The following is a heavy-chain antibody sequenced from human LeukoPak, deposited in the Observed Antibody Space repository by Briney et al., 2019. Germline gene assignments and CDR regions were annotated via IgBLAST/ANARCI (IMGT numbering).Heavy chain of an antibody. V-gene: IGHV3-53*01. CDR3: ARAPYDSSGYYYDGAFDI. CDR2: IYSGGST. J-gene: IGHJ3*02. D-gene: IGHD3-22*01. CDR1: GFTVSSNY. Sequence: QTGGSLRLSCAASGFTVSSNYMSWVRQAPGKGLEWVSVIYSGGSTYYADSVKGRFTISRDNSKNTLYLQMNSLRAEDTAVYYCARAPYDSSGYYYDGAFDIWGQGTMVTVSS.